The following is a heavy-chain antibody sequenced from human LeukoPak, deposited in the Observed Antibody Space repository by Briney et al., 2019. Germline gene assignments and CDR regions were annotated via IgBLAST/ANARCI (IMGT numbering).Heavy chain of an antibody. Sequence: SETLSRTCAVYGGSFSGYYWSWIRQPPGKGLEWIGEINHSGSTNYNPSLKSRVTISVDTSKNQFSLKLSSVTAADTAVYYCARRKRYFDWLPFDYWGQGTLVTVSS. CDR1: GGSFSGYY. CDR3: ARRKRYFDWLPFDY. D-gene: IGHD3-9*01. J-gene: IGHJ4*02. CDR2: INHSGST. V-gene: IGHV4-34*01.